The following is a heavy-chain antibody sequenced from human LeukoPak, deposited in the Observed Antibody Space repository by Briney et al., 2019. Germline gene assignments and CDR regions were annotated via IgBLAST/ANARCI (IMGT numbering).Heavy chain of an antibody. CDR3: ARSEGIQLWLYYFDY. V-gene: IGHV1-18*01. D-gene: IGHD5-18*01. CDR1: GYTFTSYG. J-gene: IGHJ4*02. CDR2: ISAYNGNT. Sequence: ASVKVSCKASGYTFTSYGISWVRQAPGQGLEWMEWISAYNGNTNYAQKLQGRVTMTTDTSTSTAYMELRSLRSDDTAVYYCARSEGIQLWLYYFDYWGQGTLVTVSS.